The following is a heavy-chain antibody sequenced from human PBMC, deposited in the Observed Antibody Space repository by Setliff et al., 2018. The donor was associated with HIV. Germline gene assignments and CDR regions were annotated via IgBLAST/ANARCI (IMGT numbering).Heavy chain of an antibody. CDR3: AKNTPSIINYPYYYYMDV. V-gene: IGHV1-18*01. CDR2: IDADNGNT. J-gene: IGHJ6*03. CDR1: GYTLTSYA. Sequence: VASVKVSCKASGYTLTSYAITWVRQAPGQGLEWVGWIDADNGNTNYAQKFRGRVTMTTDTSTNTAYMEVRSLRDGDTALYYCAKNTPSIINYPYYYYMDVWGKGTTVTVSS. D-gene: IGHD1-7*01.